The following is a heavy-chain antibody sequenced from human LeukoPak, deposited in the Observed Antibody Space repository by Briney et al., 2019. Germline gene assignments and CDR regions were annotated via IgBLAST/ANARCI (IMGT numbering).Heavy chain of an antibody. CDR3: VKSSYSSSWYSEGYFDY. V-gene: IGHV3-64D*06. J-gene: IGHJ4*02. D-gene: IGHD6-13*01. CDR1: GFTFSSYA. CDR2: ISSNGGST. Sequence: PGGSLRLSCSASGFTFSSYAIHWVRQAPGKGLEYVSAISSNGGSTYYADSVKGRFTISRDNSKNTLYLQMSSLRAEDTAVYYCVKSSYSSSWYSEGYFDYWGQGTLVTISS.